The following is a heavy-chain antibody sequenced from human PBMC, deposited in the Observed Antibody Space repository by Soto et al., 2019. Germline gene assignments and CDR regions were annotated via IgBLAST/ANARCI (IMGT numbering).Heavy chain of an antibody. Sequence: EVQLVESGGGLVQPGRSLRLSCAASGFTFDDYAMHWVRQAPGKGLEWVSGISWNSGSIGYADSVKGRFTISRDNAKNSLYLQMNSLRAEDTALYYCAKSISRYSSSWYLQAWGQGTLVTVSS. J-gene: IGHJ5*02. CDR1: GFTFDDYA. V-gene: IGHV3-9*01. CDR2: ISWNSGSI. D-gene: IGHD6-13*01. CDR3: AKSISRYSSSWYLQA.